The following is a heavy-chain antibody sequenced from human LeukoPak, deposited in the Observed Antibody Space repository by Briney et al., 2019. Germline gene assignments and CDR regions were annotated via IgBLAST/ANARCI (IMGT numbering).Heavy chain of an antibody. CDR2: ISSSGSTI. V-gene: IGHV3-48*03. J-gene: IGHJ4*02. D-gene: IGHD5-12*01. CDR1: GFTFSSYE. Sequence: GGSLRLSCAASGFTFSSYEMNWVRQAPGKGLEWVSYISSSGSTIYYADSVEGRFTISRDNAKNSLYLQMNSLRAEDTAVYYCAIRYSGYDGFDYWGQGTLVTVSS. CDR3: AIRYSGYDGFDY.